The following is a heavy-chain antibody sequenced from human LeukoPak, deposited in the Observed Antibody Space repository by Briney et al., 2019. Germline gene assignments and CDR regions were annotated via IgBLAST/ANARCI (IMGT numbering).Heavy chain of an antibody. D-gene: IGHD3-9*01. CDR3: GRDHRYGGLLDY. J-gene: IGHJ4*02. CDR1: GFPFSSYS. CDR2: MSSFSSTM. Sequence: GGSLRLSCAASGFPFSSYSMNWVRQAPGKGLELLSYMSSFSSTMYYADSVKGRFTISRDNAKNSLYLQMNSLRAEDKAVYYCGRDHRYGGLLDYWGQGTLVTVSS. V-gene: IGHV3-48*01.